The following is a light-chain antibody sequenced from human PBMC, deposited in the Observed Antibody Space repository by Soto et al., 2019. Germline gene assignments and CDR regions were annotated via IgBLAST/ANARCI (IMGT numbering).Light chain of an antibody. J-gene: IGKJ5*01. V-gene: IGKV3-20*01. CDR2: GAS. Sequence: EFVLTQSPGTLSLFPGEKGTLSCRASQKISSRYLAWYLQKPGQAPRFLIYGASSRATGIPDRFSGSGSGTDFTLTISRLEPEDFAVYYCQQYGGTPPITFGQGTRLEIK. CDR3: QQYGGTPPIT. CDR1: QKISSRY.